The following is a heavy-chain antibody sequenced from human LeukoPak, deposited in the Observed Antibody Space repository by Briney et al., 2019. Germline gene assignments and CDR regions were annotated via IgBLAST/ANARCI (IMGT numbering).Heavy chain of an antibody. J-gene: IGHJ3*02. CDR1: GFTFSSYA. V-gene: IGHV3-23*01. D-gene: IGHD2-2*01. CDR2: ISGSGYGT. Sequence: GGSLRLSCAASGFTFSSYAMTWVRQAPGKGLEWVSSISGSGYGTYYADPMKGRFTISRDNSKNTVYLEMNSLRAEDTAVYYCAKPARVRRYCSSTSCYEDAFDIWGQGTMVTVSS. CDR3: AKPARVRRYCSSTSCYEDAFDI.